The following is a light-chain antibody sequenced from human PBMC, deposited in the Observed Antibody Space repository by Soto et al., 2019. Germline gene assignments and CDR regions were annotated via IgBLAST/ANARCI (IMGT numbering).Light chain of an antibody. Sequence: QSALTQPASVSGSPGQSITISCTGTSSDVGSYNLVSWYQQHPGKAPKLIIYEGSKRPSGVSNRISGSKSGNTASLTISGLQAEDEADYYCCSYARGTTVVFGGGTKLTVL. CDR3: CSYARGTTVV. CDR1: SSDVGSYNL. V-gene: IGLV2-23*01. J-gene: IGLJ2*01. CDR2: EGS.